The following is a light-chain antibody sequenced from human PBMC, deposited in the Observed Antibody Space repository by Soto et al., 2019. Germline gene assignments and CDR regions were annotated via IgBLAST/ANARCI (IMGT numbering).Light chain of an antibody. CDR2: GAS. V-gene: IGKV1-39*01. J-gene: IGKJ4*01. CDR1: QSVSTY. CDR3: QEGATLLT. Sequence: DIPMTQSPSSLSTSVGDRVTITCRTSQSVSTYLNWYQQRPGKAPKLLIYGASSLQSGVPSSFSGSGSGTHFTLAISSLQPEDFATYYCQEGATLLTFGGGTKVEIK.